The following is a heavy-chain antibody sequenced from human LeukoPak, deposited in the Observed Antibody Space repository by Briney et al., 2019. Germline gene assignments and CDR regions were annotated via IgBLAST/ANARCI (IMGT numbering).Heavy chain of an antibody. Sequence: GGSLRLYCAASGFTFDDYGMSRVRQAPGKGLEWVSGINWNGGSTGYADPVKGRFTISRDNGKTSLYLQMNSLRAEDTALYYCASGGIYYGAAFDFWGQGTLVTVSS. D-gene: IGHD1-26*01. V-gene: IGHV3-20*04. CDR3: ASGGIYYGAAFDF. CDR2: INWNGGST. J-gene: IGHJ4*02. CDR1: GFTFDDYG.